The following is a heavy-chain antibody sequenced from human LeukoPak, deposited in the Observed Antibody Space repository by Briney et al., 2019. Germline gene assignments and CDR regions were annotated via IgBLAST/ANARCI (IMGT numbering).Heavy chain of an antibody. CDR3: ARIRGYSYGYDAFDI. J-gene: IGHJ3*02. V-gene: IGHV1-2*02. Sequence: ASVKVSCKASGYTFTGYYMHWVRQAPGQGLEWMGWINPNSGGTNYAQKFQGRVTMTRDTSISTAYMELSRLRSDDTAVYYCARIRGYSYGYDAFDIWGQGTMVTVSS. D-gene: IGHD5-18*01. CDR1: GYTFTGYY. CDR2: INPNSGGT.